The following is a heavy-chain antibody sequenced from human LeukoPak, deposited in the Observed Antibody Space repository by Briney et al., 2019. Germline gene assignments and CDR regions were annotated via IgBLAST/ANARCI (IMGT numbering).Heavy chain of an antibody. D-gene: IGHD1-26*01. CDR2: IKSKTDGGTT. CDR1: GFTFSSYW. CDR3: TTEVRWELLDY. Sequence: PGGSLRLSCAASGFTFSSYWMHWVRQAPGKGLEWVGRIKSKTDGGTTDYAAPVKGRFTISRDDSKNTLYLQMNSLKTEDTAVYYCTTEVRWELLDYWGQGTLVTVSS. V-gene: IGHV3-15*01. J-gene: IGHJ4*02.